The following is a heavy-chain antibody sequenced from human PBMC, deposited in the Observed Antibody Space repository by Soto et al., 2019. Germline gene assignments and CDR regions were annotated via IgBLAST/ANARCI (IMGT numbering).Heavy chain of an antibody. Sequence: QVQLVESGGGVVQPGTSLRLSCAASGFSFSSRGMHWVRQAPGKGLEWVAVISYDENHKLYTDSVKGRFTISRDNSRNVLYLQMHSLRTEDSAVYYCAGEVATGYWGQGTLVTVSS. CDR2: ISYDENHK. V-gene: IGHV3-30*03. J-gene: IGHJ4*02. D-gene: IGHD5-12*01. CDR3: AGEVATGY. CDR1: GFSFSSRG.